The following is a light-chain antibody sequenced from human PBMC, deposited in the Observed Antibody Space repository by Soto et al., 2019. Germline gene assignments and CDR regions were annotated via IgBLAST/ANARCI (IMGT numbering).Light chain of an antibody. Sequence: QSALTQPASVSGSPGQSITISCTGTTSDIGGYNYVSWYRHPPGKPPQVMIYDVSNRRSGISDRFSGSKSGNTVSLTISGLQAEDEGDYYCSSYTSNSTLIFGGGTKLTVL. CDR3: SSYTSNSTLI. J-gene: IGLJ2*01. CDR2: DVS. CDR1: TSDIGGYNY. V-gene: IGLV2-14*03.